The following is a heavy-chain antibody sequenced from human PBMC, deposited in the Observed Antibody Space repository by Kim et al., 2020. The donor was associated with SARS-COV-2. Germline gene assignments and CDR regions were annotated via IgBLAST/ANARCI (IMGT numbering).Heavy chain of an antibody. J-gene: IGHJ4*02. D-gene: IGHD3-10*01. CDR3: AKDSPKYYYGSGSYYDY. Sequence: KGRFTISRDNAKNSLYLQMNSLRAEDTALYYCAKDSPKYYYGSGSYYDYWGQGTLVTVSS. V-gene: IGHV3-9*01.